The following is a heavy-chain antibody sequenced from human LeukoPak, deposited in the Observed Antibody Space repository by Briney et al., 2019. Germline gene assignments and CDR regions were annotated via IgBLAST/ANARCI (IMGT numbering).Heavy chain of an antibody. V-gene: IGHV4-4*07. CDR2: IYTSGST. CDR1: GGSISSYY. CDR3: ARELVYCSSTSCRPDYFDY. Sequence: SETLSLTCTVSGGSISSYYWSWIRQPAGKGLEWIGRIYTSGSTNYNPSLKSRVTMSVDTSKNRFSLKLSSVTAADTAVYYCARELVYCSSTSCRPDYFDYWGQGTLVTVSS. D-gene: IGHD2-2*01. J-gene: IGHJ4*02.